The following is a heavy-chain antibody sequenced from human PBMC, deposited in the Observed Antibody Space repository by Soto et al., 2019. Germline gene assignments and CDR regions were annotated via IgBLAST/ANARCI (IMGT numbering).Heavy chain of an antibody. J-gene: IGHJ3*02. V-gene: IGHV3-53*01. D-gene: IGHD3-22*01. Sequence: EVQLVESGGGLIQPGGSLRLSCAASGFTVSSNYMSWVRQAPGKGLEWGSVIYSGGSTYYADSVKGRFTISRDNSKNTLYLQMNSLRAEDTAVYYCARNYDSTAGGAFDIWGQGTIVTVSS. CDR2: IYSGGST. CDR1: GFTVSSNY. CDR3: ARNYDSTAGGAFDI.